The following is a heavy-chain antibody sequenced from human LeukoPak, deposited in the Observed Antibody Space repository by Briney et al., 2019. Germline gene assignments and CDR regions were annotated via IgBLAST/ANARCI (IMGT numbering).Heavy chain of an antibody. J-gene: IGHJ4*02. V-gene: IGHV3-30*18. D-gene: IGHD5-24*01. CDR2: ISYDGSNK. CDR3: AKEGRDGFNYDY. CDR1: RFTFSSYG. Sequence: PGRSLRLSCAASRFTFSSYGMHWVRQAPGKGLEWVAVISYDGSNKYYADSVKGRFTVSRDNSKNTLYLQMTSLRAEDTAVYCCAKEGRDGFNYDYWGQGTLVTVSS.